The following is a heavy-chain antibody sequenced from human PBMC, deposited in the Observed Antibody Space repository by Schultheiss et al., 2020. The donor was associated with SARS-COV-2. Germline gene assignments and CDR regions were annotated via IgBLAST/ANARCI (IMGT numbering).Heavy chain of an antibody. Sequence: SETLSLTCTVSGDSISSSSHHWVWIRQPPGKGLEWIGYIYYSGSTNYNPSLKSRVTISVDTSKNQFSLKLSSVTAADTAVYYCARGPGIVVVTTWGAFDIWGQGTMVTVSS. J-gene: IGHJ3*02. CDR3: ARGPGIVVVTTWGAFDI. CDR1: GDSISSSSHH. D-gene: IGHD3-22*01. CDR2: IYYSGST. V-gene: IGHV4-61*05.